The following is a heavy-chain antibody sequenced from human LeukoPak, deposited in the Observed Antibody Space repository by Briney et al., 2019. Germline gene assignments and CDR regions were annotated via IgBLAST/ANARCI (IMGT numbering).Heavy chain of an antibody. CDR1: GGSISSGYY. CDR3: ARVGVEGAFDI. V-gene: IGHV4-38-2*02. Sequence: PSETLSLTCTVSGGSISSGYYWGWIRQPPGKGLEWIGSIYHSGSTYYNPSLKSRVTISVDTSKNQFSLKLSSVTAADTAVYYCARVGVEGAFDIWGQGTMVTVSS. J-gene: IGHJ3*02. CDR2: IYHSGST. D-gene: IGHD2-15*01.